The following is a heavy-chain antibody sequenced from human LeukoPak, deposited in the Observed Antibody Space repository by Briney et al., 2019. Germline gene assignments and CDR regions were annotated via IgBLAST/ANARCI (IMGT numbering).Heavy chain of an antibody. J-gene: IGHJ4*02. V-gene: IGHV3-30*07. Sequence: DSVKGRFTISRDNSKNTLYLQMNSLRAEDTAVYYCARTSSGYLDYWGQGTLVTVSS. CDR3: ARTSSGYLDY. D-gene: IGHD3-22*01.